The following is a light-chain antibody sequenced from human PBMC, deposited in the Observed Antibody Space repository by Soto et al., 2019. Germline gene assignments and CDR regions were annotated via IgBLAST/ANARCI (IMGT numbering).Light chain of an antibody. CDR3: SSYTSSSTVV. V-gene: IGLV2-14*01. CDR1: SSDVGGYNY. Sequence: QSVLTQPASVSGSPGQSITISCTGTSSDVGGYNYVSWYQHHPGKAPTVMIYEVSNRPSGVSNRFSGSKSGNTASLTISGLQADDEADYYCSSYTSSSTVVFGGGTKLTVL. CDR2: EVS. J-gene: IGLJ2*01.